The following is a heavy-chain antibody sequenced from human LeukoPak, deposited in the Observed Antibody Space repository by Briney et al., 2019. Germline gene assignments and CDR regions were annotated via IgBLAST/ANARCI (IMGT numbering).Heavy chain of an antibody. J-gene: IGHJ5*02. CDR1: GFTFSGSA. V-gene: IGHV3-73*01. Sequence: PGGSLRLSCAASGFTFSGSAMHWVRQASGKGLEWVGRIKNKANSYATAYAASVKGRFTISRDDSKNTAYLQMNSLKIEDTAVYYCTRLDDYESWGQGTLVTVSS. D-gene: IGHD4-17*01. CDR2: IKNKANSYAT. CDR3: TRLDDYES.